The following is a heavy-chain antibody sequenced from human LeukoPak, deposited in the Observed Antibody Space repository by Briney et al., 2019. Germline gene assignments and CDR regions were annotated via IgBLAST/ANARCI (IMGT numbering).Heavy chain of an antibody. CDR2: IYTSGST. D-gene: IGHD3-22*01. CDR1: GGSISSYY. J-gene: IGHJ4*02. V-gene: IGHV4-4*07. CDR3: ARETYYYDSSGYYPIGFDY. Sequence: SETLSLTCTVSGGSISSYYWSWIRQPAGKGLEWIGRIYTSGSTNYNPSLKSRVTMSVDTSKNQFSLKLSSVTAADTAVYYCARETYYYDSSGYYPIGFDYWGQGTLVTVSS.